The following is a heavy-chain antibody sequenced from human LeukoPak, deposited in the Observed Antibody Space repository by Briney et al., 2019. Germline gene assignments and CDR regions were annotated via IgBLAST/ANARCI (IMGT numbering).Heavy chain of an antibody. D-gene: IGHD1-1*01. Sequence: GASVKVSCKASGYTFTSYYMHWVRQAPGQGLEWMGIINPSGGSTSYAQKFQGRVTMTRDTSTSTVYMELSSLRSEDTAVYYCARDLRPPVMGTFADDAFDIWGQGTMVTVSS. CDR3: ARDLRPPVMGTFADDAFDI. CDR2: INPSGGST. CDR1: GYTFTSYY. J-gene: IGHJ3*02. V-gene: IGHV1-46*01.